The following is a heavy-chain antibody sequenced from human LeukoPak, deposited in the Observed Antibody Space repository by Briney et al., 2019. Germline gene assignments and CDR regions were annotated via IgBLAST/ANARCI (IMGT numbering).Heavy chain of an antibody. D-gene: IGHD6-13*01. V-gene: IGHV4-4*09. CDR2: IYTSGST. Sequence: SETLSLTCTVSGGSISSYYWSWIRQPPGKGLEWIGFIYTSGSTNYKPSLKSRVTISVDTSKNQFSLKLSSVTAADTAVYYCASRESSSRVAAANYYYYMDVWGKGTTVTVSS. CDR1: GGSISSYY. CDR3: ASRESSSRVAAANYYYYMDV. J-gene: IGHJ6*03.